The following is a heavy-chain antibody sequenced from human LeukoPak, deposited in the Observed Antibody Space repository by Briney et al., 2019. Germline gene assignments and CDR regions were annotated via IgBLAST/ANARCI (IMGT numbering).Heavy chain of an antibody. CDR1: GGSISSYY. CDR3: AREDAQEGTNAFDI. J-gene: IGHJ3*02. V-gene: IGHV4-59*01. CDR2: IYYSGST. Sequence: KTSETLSLTCTVSGGSISSYYWSWIRQPPGKGLEWIGYIYYSGSTDYKPSLKSRVTISVDTSKNQFSLKVRSVTAAGTAVYYCAREDAQEGTNAFDIWGQGTMVTVSS. D-gene: IGHD2-2*01.